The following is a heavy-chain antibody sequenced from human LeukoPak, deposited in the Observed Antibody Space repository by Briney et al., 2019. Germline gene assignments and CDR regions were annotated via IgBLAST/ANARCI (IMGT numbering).Heavy chain of an antibody. Sequence: SETLSLTCAVYGGSFSGYYWIWIRQPPGKGLEWIGEINHSGSTNYNPSLKSRVTISVDTSKNQFSLKLSSVTAADTAVYYCARRRTYYYDSSGRPHFDYWGQGTLVTVSS. J-gene: IGHJ4*02. V-gene: IGHV4-34*01. CDR1: GGSFSGYY. CDR3: ARRRTYYYDSSGRPHFDY. D-gene: IGHD3-22*01. CDR2: INHSGST.